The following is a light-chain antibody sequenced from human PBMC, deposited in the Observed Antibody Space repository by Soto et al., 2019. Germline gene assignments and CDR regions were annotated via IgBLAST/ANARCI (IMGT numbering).Light chain of an antibody. CDR3: HSYDSDNVI. CDR2: DDN. CDR1: SGSIASNY. Sequence: NFMLTQPHSVSESPGKTVTISCTRSSGSIASNYVQWYQQRPGSAPTSVIYDDNQRPSGVPDRFSGSIDSSSNSASLTISGLKTEGEADYYCHSYDSDNVIFGGGTKVTVL. J-gene: IGLJ2*01. V-gene: IGLV6-57*04.